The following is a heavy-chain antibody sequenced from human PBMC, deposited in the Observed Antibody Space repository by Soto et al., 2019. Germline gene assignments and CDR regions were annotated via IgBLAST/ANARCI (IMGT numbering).Heavy chain of an antibody. J-gene: IGHJ4*02. D-gene: IGHD6-19*01. CDR3: AKGTPYTSGWYYFDY. CDR2: ISYDGSNK. V-gene: IGHV3-30*18. CDR1: GFTFNIYG. Sequence: QVQLVESGGGVVQPGTSLRLSCAASGFTFNIYGMHWVRQAPGKGLEWVAVISYDGSNKFYADSVSGRFTISRDNSKNTVYLQMHSLRAEDTDVYFCAKGTPYTSGWYYFDYWGQGTRVTVSS.